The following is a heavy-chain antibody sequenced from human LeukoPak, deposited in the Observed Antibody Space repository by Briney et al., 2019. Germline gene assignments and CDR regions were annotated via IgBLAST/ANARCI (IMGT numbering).Heavy chain of an antibody. Sequence: SVKVSCKASGGTFSGYAISWVRQAPGQGLEWMGGIIPIFGTANYAQKFHGRVTITTDESTSTAYMELSSLRSEDTAVYYCARDSNGDYGFDYWGPGTLVTVSS. CDR2: IIPIFGTA. CDR1: GGTFSGYA. J-gene: IGHJ4*02. D-gene: IGHD4-17*01. V-gene: IGHV1-69*05. CDR3: ARDSNGDYGFDY.